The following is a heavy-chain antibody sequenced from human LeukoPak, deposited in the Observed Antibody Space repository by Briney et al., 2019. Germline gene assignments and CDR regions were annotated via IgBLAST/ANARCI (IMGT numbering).Heavy chain of an antibody. CDR2: MNPNSGNT. Sequence: ASVKVSCKASGYTFTSYDINWVRQATGQGLEWMGWMNPNSGNTGYAQKFQGRVTITRNTSISTAYMELSRLRSDDTAVYYCAREQNGGGDYWGQGTLVTVSS. D-gene: IGHD1-1*01. J-gene: IGHJ4*02. CDR1: GYTFTSYD. V-gene: IGHV1-8*03. CDR3: AREQNGGGDY.